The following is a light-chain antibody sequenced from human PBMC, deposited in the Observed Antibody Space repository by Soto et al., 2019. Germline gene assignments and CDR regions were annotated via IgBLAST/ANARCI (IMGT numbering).Light chain of an antibody. CDR2: KAS. V-gene: IGKV1-5*03. CDR1: QSISSW. J-gene: IGKJ2*01. Sequence: DIQMTQSPSTLSASVADRVTITCRASQSISSWLAWYQQKPGKAPKLLIYKASTLETGVPSRFSGSGSGTEFTLTISGLQPDDFATYYCQHYDTWFTYTFGQGTKVEI. CDR3: QHYDTWFTYT.